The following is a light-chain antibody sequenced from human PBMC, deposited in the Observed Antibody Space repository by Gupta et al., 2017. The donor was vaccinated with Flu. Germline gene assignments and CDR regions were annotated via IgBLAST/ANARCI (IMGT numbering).Light chain of an antibody. J-gene: IGKJ1*01. CDR1: QSVSSSY. V-gene: IGKV3-20*01. CDR2: GAS. CDR3: QRYGSSVTWT. Sequence: EIVLTQSPGTLSLSPGERATLSCRASQSVSSSYLAWLQQKPGQAPRLPIYGASSRATGIPDRFSGSGSGTDFTLTISRLEPEDFAVYYCQRYGSSVTWTFGQGTKVEIK.